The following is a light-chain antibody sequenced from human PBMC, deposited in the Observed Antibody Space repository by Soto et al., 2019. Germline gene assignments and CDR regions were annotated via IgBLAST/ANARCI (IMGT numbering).Light chain of an antibody. J-gene: IGKJ1*01. Sequence: DIQMTQSPSTPSASVGDRVTITCRASQSISSWLAWYQQKPGKAPKLLIYKASTLKSGVPSRFSGSGSGTEFTLTISSLQPDDFASFYCQEYNSYTWTFGQGTKVDIK. CDR2: KAS. V-gene: IGKV1-5*03. CDR1: QSISSW. CDR3: QEYNSYTWT.